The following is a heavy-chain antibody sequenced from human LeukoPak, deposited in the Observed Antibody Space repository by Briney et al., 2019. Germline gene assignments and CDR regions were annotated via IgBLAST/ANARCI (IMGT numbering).Heavy chain of an antibody. V-gene: IGHV4-39*07. J-gene: IGHJ6*04. CDR1: GGSISSSSYY. CDR2: IYYSGST. D-gene: IGHD3-10*01. CDR3: ARDNMVRGVIIRMDV. Sequence: SETLSLTCTVSGGSISSSSYYWGWIRQPPGKGLEWIGSIYYSGSTYYNPSLKSRVTISVDTSKNQFSLKLSSVTAADTAVYYCARDNMVRGVIIRMDVWGKGTTVTVSS.